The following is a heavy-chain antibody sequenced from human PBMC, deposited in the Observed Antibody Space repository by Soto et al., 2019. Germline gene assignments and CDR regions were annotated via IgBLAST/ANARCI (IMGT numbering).Heavy chain of an antibody. J-gene: IGHJ4*02. CDR2: MSGNGGRT. CDR1: GFTFSSYA. V-gene: IGHV3-23*01. Sequence: PGGSLRLSCVGSGFTFSSYAMSWVRQAPGRGLEWVSGMSGNGGRTHYADSVRGRFTISSDNSKNTLYLQMNSLRVEDTAVYYCAKCSFGGSYYFPFDYWGQGTLVTVSS. D-gene: IGHD1-26*01. CDR3: AKCSFGGSYYFPFDY.